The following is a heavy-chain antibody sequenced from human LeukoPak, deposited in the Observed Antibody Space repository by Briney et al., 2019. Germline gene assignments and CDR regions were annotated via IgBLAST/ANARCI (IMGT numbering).Heavy chain of an antibody. Sequence: ASVKVSCKASGYTFTGYYMHWVRQAPGQGLEWMGWINPNSGGTNYAQKFQGRVTMTRDTSISTAYMELSRLRSDDTAVYYCARGIAVAGTLFDYWGQGTLVTVSS. D-gene: IGHD6-19*01. CDR1: GYTFTGYY. J-gene: IGHJ4*02. CDR2: INPNSGGT. V-gene: IGHV1-2*02. CDR3: ARGIAVAGTLFDY.